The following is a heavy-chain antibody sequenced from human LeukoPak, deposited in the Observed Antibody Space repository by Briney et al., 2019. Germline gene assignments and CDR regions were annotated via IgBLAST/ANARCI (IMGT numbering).Heavy chain of an antibody. CDR3: ARDFLRITMIRERYFDY. Sequence: GASVKVSCKASGYTFTGYYMHWVRQAPGQGLEWMGWINPNSGGTNYAQKFQGRVTMTRDTSISTAYMELSRLRSDDTAVYYCARDFLRITMIRERYFDYWGQGTLVTVSS. J-gene: IGHJ4*02. CDR2: INPNSGGT. CDR1: GYTFTGYY. V-gene: IGHV1-2*02. D-gene: IGHD3-10*01.